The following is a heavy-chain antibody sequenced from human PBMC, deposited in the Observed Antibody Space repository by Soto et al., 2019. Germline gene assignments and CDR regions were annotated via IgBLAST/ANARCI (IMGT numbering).Heavy chain of an antibody. J-gene: IGHJ4*02. V-gene: IGHV4-4*02. Sequence: QVQLQESGPGLVKPSGTLSLTCAVSGGSISSSNWWSWVRQPPGKGLEWIGEIYHSGSTNYNPSLNSRVTISVDKSKNQFSLKLGAVTAADTAVYYCARDRKNYGDYEGGDYWGQGTLVTVSS. CDR2: IYHSGST. D-gene: IGHD4-17*01. CDR1: GGSISSSNW. CDR3: ARDRKNYGDYEGGDY.